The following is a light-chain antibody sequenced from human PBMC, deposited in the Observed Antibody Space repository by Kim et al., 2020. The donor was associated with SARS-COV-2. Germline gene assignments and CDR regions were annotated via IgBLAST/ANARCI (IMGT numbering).Light chain of an antibody. V-gene: IGLV4-69*01. J-gene: IGLJ3*02. CDR1: SGHSSYA. CDR2: LNSDGSH. CDR3: QTWGSGIRV. Sequence: SVKRTCTLSSGHSSYAIAWHQQQPEKGPRYLMRLNSDGSHNKGDGIPDRFSGSSSGAERYLSISSLQSEDEADYYCQTWGSGIRVFGGGTKVTVL.